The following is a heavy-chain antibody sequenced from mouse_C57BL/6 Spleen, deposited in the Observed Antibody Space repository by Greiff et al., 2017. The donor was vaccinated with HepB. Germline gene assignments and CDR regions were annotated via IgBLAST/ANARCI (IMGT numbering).Heavy chain of an antibody. CDR3: ARSNWDTSWFAY. Sequence: VQLQQSGPELVKPGASVKIPCKASGYTFTDYNMDWVKQSHGKSLEWIGDINPNNGGTIYNQKFKGKATLTVDKSSSTAYMELRSLTSEDTAVYYCARSNWDTSWFAYWGQGTLVTVSA. CDR2: INPNNGGT. J-gene: IGHJ3*01. V-gene: IGHV1-18*01. CDR1: GYTFTDYN. D-gene: IGHD4-1*01.